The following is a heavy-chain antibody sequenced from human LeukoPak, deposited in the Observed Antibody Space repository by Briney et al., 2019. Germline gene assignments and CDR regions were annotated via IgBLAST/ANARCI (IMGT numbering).Heavy chain of an antibody. V-gene: IGHV1-18*01. J-gene: IGHJ5*02. Sequence: GASVKVSCKASGYTFTSYGISWVRQAPGQGLEWMGWISAYNGNTNYAQKLQGRVTMTTDTSTSTAYMELRSLRSDDTAVYYCARPSARPLDNWFDPWXQGTLVTVXS. D-gene: IGHD6-6*01. CDR2: ISAYNGNT. CDR3: ARPSARPLDNWFDP. CDR1: GYTFTSYG.